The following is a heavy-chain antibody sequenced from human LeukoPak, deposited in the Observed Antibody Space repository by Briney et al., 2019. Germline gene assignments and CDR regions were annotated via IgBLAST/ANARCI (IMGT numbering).Heavy chain of an antibody. Sequence: SETLSLTCAVYGGSFSGYYWSWIRQPPGKGLEWIGEINHSGSTNYNPSLKSRVTISVDTSKNQFSLKLSSVTAADTAVYYCARHFWTAAATDYWGQGTLVTVSS. J-gene: IGHJ4*02. D-gene: IGHD3-3*02. CDR1: GGSFSGYY. V-gene: IGHV4-34*01. CDR2: INHSGST. CDR3: ARHFWTAAATDY.